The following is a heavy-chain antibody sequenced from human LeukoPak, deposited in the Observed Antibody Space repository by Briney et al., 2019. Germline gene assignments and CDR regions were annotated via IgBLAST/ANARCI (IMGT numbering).Heavy chain of an antibody. CDR3: AQRGKLSSPSSPG. CDR2: VSGSGGST. Sequence: PGGSLRLSCAASGFTFSSYAMSWVRQAPGKGLEWVSAVSGSGGSTYYADSVKGRFTISRDNSKNTLYLQMNSLRAEDTAVYYCAQRGKLSSPSSPGWGQGTLVTVSS. V-gene: IGHV3-23*01. D-gene: IGHD6-6*01. J-gene: IGHJ4*02. CDR1: GFTFSSYA.